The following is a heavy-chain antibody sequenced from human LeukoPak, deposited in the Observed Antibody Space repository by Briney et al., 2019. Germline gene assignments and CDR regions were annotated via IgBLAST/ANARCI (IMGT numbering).Heavy chain of an antibody. J-gene: IGHJ5*02. CDR1: GGSISSGDYY. CDR2: AYYSGST. Sequence: KTSQTLSLTCTVSGGSISSGDYYWSWIRQPPGKGLEWIGYAYYSGSTYYNPSLKSRATISVDTSKNQFFLKLTSVTAADTAVYYCARPYYYDSRIDPWGQGTLVTVSS. D-gene: IGHD3-22*01. CDR3: ARPYYYDSRIDP. V-gene: IGHV4-30-4*01.